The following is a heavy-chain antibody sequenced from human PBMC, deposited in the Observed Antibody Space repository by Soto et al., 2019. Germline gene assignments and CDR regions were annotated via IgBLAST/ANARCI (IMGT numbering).Heavy chain of an antibody. V-gene: IGHV1-69*01. D-gene: IGHD3-10*01. Sequence: QVQLVQSGAEVKKPGSSVKVSCKTSGVSFNNNGIGWVRQAPGHGLEWMGGVSPPFRTSNYARKFQGRISITADASTGTVNMELSSLTSHDTAQYYCASVLYYGSGSYSPYGMVVWGQGTTVTVSS. CDR1: GVSFNNNG. CDR3: ASVLYYGSGSYSPYGMVV. CDR2: VSPPFRTS. J-gene: IGHJ6*02.